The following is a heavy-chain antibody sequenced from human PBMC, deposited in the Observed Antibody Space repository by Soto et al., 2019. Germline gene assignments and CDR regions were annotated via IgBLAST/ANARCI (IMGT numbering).Heavy chain of an antibody. CDR2: IYYSGST. V-gene: IGHV4-39*01. CDR3: ARSSGWYIYLIY. Sequence: PSETLSLTCTVSGGSISSSSYYWGWIRQPPGKGLEWIGSIYYSGSTYYNPSLKSRVTISVDTSKNQFSLKLSSVTAADTAVYYCARSSGWYIYLIYWGQGTLVTVS. J-gene: IGHJ4*02. CDR1: GGSISSSSYY. D-gene: IGHD6-19*01.